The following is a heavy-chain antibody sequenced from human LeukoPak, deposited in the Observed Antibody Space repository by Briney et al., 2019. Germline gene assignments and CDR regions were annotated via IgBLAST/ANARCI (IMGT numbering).Heavy chain of an antibody. CDR2: INPNSGGT. Sequence: GASVKVSCKASGYTFTGYYMHWVRQAPGQGLEWMGWINPNSGGTNYAQKFQGRVTMTRDTSISTAYMELSRLRSDDTAVYYCARAYYYDSSGYYARQGYWGQGTLVTVSS. CDR1: GYTFTGYY. J-gene: IGHJ4*02. D-gene: IGHD3-22*01. V-gene: IGHV1-2*02. CDR3: ARAYYYDSSGYYARQGY.